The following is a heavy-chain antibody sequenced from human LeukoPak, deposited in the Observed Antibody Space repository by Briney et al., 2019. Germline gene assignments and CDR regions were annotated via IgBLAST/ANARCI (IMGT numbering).Heavy chain of an antibody. V-gene: IGHV4-39*01. D-gene: IGHD2-8*02. Sequence: SETLSLTCTVSGGSISSSSYYWGWIRQPPGKGLEWIGSIYYSGSTYYNPSLKSRVTISVDTSKNQFSLKLSSVTAADTAVYYCARRSGPNFDYWGQGTLVTVSS. CDR1: GGSISSSSYY. J-gene: IGHJ4*02. CDR2: IYYSGST. CDR3: ARRSGPNFDY.